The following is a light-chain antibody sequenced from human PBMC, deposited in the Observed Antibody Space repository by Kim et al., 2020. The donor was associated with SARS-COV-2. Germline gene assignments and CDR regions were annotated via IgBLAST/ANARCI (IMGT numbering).Light chain of an antibody. J-gene: IGKJ2*03. CDR3: QQFGSSPLYS. V-gene: IGKV3-20*01. CDR1: QSVISNK. Sequence: SPGERATLSCRASQSVISNKLAWYQQKPGQAPRLLIYDASSRATGIPDRFSGSGSGTDFTLTIIRLEPEDFAVYYCQQFGSSPLYSFGQGTKLGIK. CDR2: DAS.